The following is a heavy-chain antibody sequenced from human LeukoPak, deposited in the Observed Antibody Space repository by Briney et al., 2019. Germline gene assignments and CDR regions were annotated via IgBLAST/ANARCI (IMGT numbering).Heavy chain of an antibody. CDR1: GGSISSGDYY. J-gene: IGHJ4*02. CDR2: IYYSGST. D-gene: IGHD6-13*01. V-gene: IGHV4-30-4*08. Sequence: SETLSLTCTVSGGSISSGDYYWSWIRQPPGKGLEWIGYIYYSGSTYYNPSLKSRVTISVDTSKNQFSLKLGSGTAALTSVYYCARGSSSRWSPYFDYWGQGTLVTVSS. CDR3: ARGSSSRWSPYFDY.